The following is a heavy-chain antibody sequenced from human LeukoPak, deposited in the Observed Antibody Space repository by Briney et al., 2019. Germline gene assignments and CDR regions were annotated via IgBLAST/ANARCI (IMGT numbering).Heavy chain of an antibody. D-gene: IGHD6-13*01. J-gene: IGHJ2*01. CDR2: IDTSGNT. CDR1: VGSISSYY. V-gene: IGHV4-4*07. CDR3: ARVSSSWYQDWYFDL. Sequence: SETLFLTGTASVGSISSYYWSWIRQPAGKGLEWIWSIDTSGNTNYKPSLKSRVTMSVDTSKNQFSLKLSSVTAADTAVYYCARVSSSWYQDWYFDLWGRGTLVTVSS.